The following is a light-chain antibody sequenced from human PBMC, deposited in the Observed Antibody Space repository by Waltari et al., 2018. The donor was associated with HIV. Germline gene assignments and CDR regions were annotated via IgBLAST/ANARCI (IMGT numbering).Light chain of an antibody. CDR3: WQTTQIPVT. Sequence: DIVMTHAPLPSPVTLGQPPSISCRSSQSLVHPDGDTYLSWLHQRPGQPPRLLIYEVSNRFSGVPDRCSGSEAGTDFTLKISRVEAEDVGVYYCWQTTQIPVTFGGGTKVEIK. V-gene: IGKV2-24*01. J-gene: IGKJ4*01. CDR1: QSLVHPDGDTY. CDR2: EVS.